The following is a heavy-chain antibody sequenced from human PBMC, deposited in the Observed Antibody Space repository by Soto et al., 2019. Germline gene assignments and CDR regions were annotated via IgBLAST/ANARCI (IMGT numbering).Heavy chain of an antibody. CDR1: GGTFSSYT. Sequence: QVQLVQSGAEVKKPGSSVKVSCKASGGTFSSYTISWVRQAPGQGLEWMGRIIPILGIANYAQKFQGRVTXTXDXCTSTAYMELSSLRSEDTAVYYCAPDCSGGSCYSHYWGQGTLVTVSS. D-gene: IGHD2-15*01. CDR3: APDCSGGSCYSHY. J-gene: IGHJ4*02. V-gene: IGHV1-69*02. CDR2: IIPILGIA.